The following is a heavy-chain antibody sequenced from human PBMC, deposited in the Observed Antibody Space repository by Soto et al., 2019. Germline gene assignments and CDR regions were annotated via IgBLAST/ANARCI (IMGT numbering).Heavy chain of an antibody. D-gene: IGHD6-19*01. V-gene: IGHV3-9*01. Sequence: EVQLVESGGGLVQPGRSLRLSCAASGFTFDDYAMHWVRQAPGKGLEWVSGISWNSGSICYADSVKGRITISRDNAKNSLYLQMNSLRAEDTALYYCAKDRGLVLSFYFDYWGQGTLVTVSS. J-gene: IGHJ4*02. CDR2: ISWNSGSI. CDR3: AKDRGLVLSFYFDY. CDR1: GFTFDDYA.